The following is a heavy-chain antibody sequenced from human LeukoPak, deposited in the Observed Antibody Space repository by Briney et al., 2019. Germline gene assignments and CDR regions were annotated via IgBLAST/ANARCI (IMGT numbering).Heavy chain of an antibody. Sequence: PGGSLRLSCAASGFTFSSYWMHWVRQAPGKGLVWVSRINSDGSSTSYADSVKGRFTISRDNAKNTLYLQMNSLRAEDTAVYYCARDPRITIFGVEYYHYMDVWGKGTTVTVSS. CDR2: INSDGSST. D-gene: IGHD3-3*01. V-gene: IGHV3-74*01. CDR3: ARDPRITIFGVEYYHYMDV. CDR1: GFTFSSYW. J-gene: IGHJ6*03.